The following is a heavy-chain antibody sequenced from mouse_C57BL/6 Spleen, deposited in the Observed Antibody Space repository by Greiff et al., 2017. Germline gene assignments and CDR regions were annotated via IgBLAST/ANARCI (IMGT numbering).Heavy chain of an antibody. D-gene: IGHD1-1*01. Sequence: VQLQQSGPELVKPGASVKISCKASGYSFTDYNMNWVKQSNGQSLEWIGVINPNYGTTSYNQKFKGKATLTVDQSSSTAYMQLNSLTSEDSAVYYCSRGSYYGSSYDAMDYWGQGTSVTVSS. V-gene: IGHV1-39*01. CDR3: SRGSYYGSSYDAMDY. CDR1: GYSFTDYN. J-gene: IGHJ4*01. CDR2: INPNYGTT.